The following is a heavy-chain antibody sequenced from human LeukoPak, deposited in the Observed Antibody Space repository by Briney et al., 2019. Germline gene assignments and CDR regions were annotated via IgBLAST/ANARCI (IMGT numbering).Heavy chain of an antibody. CDR1: GFTFSNYW. D-gene: IGHD5-18*01. CDR2: IKQDGSEK. Sequence: PGGSLRLSCAASGFTFSNYWMSWVRQAPGKGLEWVANIKQDGSEKYYVGSVKGRFTISRDNAKNSLYLQMNSLRAEDTAVYYCARDPAIQAWLSAYYFDYWGQGTLVTVSS. CDR3: ARDPAIQAWLSAYYFDY. J-gene: IGHJ4*02. V-gene: IGHV3-7*01.